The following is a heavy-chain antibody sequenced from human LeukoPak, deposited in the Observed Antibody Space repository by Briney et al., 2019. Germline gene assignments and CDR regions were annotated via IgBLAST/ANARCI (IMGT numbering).Heavy chain of an antibody. V-gene: IGHV3-64*01. J-gene: IGHJ6*03. Sequence: GGSLRLSCAASGFTFSSYAMHWVRQAPGKGLEYVSAISSNGGSTYYANSVKGRFTISRDNSKNTLYLQMGSLRAEDMAVYYCARGGESIMRIAARPYYYYYYMDVWGKGTTVTVSS. CDR3: ARGGESIMRIAARPYYYYYYMDV. CDR2: ISSNGGST. CDR1: GFTFSSYA. D-gene: IGHD6-6*01.